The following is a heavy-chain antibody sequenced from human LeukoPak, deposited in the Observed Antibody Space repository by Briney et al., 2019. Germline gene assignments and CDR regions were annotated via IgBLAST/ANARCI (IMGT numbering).Heavy chain of an antibody. CDR3: ARSGLEVAGIDY. Sequence: PGGSLRLSCAASGFTSSSYDMHWVRQATGKGLEWVSAIGTAGDTYYPGSVKGRFTISRENAKNSLYLQMNGLRAEDTAVYYCARSGLEVAGIDYWGQGTLVTVSS. J-gene: IGHJ4*02. CDR2: IGTAGDT. D-gene: IGHD6-19*01. V-gene: IGHV3-13*01. CDR1: GFTSSSYD.